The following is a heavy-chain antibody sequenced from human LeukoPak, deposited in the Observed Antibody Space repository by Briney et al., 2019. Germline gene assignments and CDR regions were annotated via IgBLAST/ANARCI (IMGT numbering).Heavy chain of an antibody. CDR3: AKNTGEIYVFDI. Sequence: PGGSLRLSCAASGFTFSSYELNWVRQAPGKGLEWVSCISSSGSTIYYADSVKGRFTISRDNAKNSLYLQMDSLTTEDTALYYCAKNTGEIYVFDIWGQGTVVTVSS. D-gene: IGHD3-10*01. CDR2: ISSSGSTI. CDR1: GFTFSSYE. V-gene: IGHV3-48*03. J-gene: IGHJ3*02.